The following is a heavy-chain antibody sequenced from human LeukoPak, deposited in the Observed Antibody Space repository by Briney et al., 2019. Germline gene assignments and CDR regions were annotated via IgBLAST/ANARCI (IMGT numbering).Heavy chain of an antibody. V-gene: IGHV1-2*06. CDR1: GYTFADYY. D-gene: IGHD2-8*01. CDR3: SRDVLGIFPLDAFDV. J-gene: IGHJ3*01. CDR2: INPNSGGT. Sequence: ASVTVSFKASGYTFADYYMHWVRQAPGQGLEWVGRINPNSGGTNYAQNFQGRVTMTSDPSINTPFMELSGLRSDDTAPYYCSRDVLGIFPLDAFDVWGQGTRVIVSS.